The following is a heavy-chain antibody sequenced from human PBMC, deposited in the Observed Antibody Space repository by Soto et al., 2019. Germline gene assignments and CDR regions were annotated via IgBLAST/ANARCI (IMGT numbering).Heavy chain of an antibody. D-gene: IGHD6-19*01. Sequence: EVQLVESGGGLVQPGGSLRLSCAASGFTFSSYWMHWIRQAPGKGLVWVSRINSDGSVINYADSVKGRFTVSRDNDKNTLYLQMNSLRAEDTAVNYCVRAWAGYLGQGTLVTVSS. V-gene: IGHV3-74*01. CDR3: VRAWAGY. CDR1: GFTFSSYW. J-gene: IGHJ1*01. CDR2: INSDGSVI.